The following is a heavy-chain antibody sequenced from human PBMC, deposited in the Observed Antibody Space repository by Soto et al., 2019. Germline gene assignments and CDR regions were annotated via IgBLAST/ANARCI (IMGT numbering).Heavy chain of an antibody. CDR3: YNGRPVSEERNY. CDR1: GFTFTNAW. CDR2: IRGKTAGGTI. Sequence: EVQLVESGGGLVKPGGSLRLSCAASGFTFTNAWMSWVRQAPGKGLAWVDRIRGKTAGGTIDYAAVMKVGFAISRDDTKNTLYLQINSLKTEDTAVYYCYNGRPVSEERNYGGDGTLFTVSS. J-gene: IGHJ4*01. D-gene: IGHD1-1*01. V-gene: IGHV3-15*01.